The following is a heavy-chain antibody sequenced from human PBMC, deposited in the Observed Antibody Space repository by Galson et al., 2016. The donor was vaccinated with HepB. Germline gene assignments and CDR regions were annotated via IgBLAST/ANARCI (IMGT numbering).Heavy chain of an antibody. V-gene: IGHV3-74*01. CDR3: ARDNDGYSFDY. CDR2: FQRYGSGT. D-gene: IGHD5-18*01. Sequence: SLRLSCAASGFTVIKYWMHWLRQTPGKGLEWVSRFQRYGSGTDYADSVKGRFTISRDNAKNTLYLQLNNLRAEDTAVYYCARDNDGYSFDYWGQGTLVTVSS. CDR1: GFTVIKYW. J-gene: IGHJ4*02.